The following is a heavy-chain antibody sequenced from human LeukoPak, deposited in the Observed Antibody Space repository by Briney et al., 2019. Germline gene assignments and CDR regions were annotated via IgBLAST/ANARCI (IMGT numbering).Heavy chain of an antibody. Sequence: SETLSLTCTVSGASVGSAGYHWGWIRQPPGGGLEWIGYIYYIRNTNYNPSLKSRVTMSLDPSKNQFSLKLNSVTAADTAVYYCARTQSQSGTYRYYFGYWGQGTLVTVSS. D-gene: IGHD1-26*01. CDR2: IYYIRNT. CDR3: ARTQSQSGTYRYYFGY. J-gene: IGHJ4*02. CDR1: GASVGSAGYH. V-gene: IGHV4-61*08.